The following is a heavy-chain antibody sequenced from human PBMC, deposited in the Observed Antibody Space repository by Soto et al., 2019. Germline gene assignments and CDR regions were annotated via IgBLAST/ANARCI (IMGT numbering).Heavy chain of an antibody. D-gene: IGHD6-13*01. CDR3: ARDTVAAAGYYYYYYGMDV. CDR1: GFTVSSNY. Sequence: TGGSLRLSCAASGFTVSSNYMSWVRQAPGKGLEWVSVIYSGGSTYYADSVKGRFTISRDNSKNTLYLQMNSLRAEDTAVYYCARDTVAAAGYYYYYYGMDVWGQGTTVTVSS. CDR2: IYSGGST. J-gene: IGHJ6*02. V-gene: IGHV3-53*01.